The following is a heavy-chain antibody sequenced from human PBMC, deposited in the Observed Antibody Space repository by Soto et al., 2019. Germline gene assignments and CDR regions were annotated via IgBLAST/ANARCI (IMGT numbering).Heavy chain of an antibody. Sequence: QVHLVESGGGVVQPGGSLRLSCAASASIFKGHGMHWVRQAPGKGLEWVAIIRYDGSDEHYGDSVKGRFTIYRDNSKNMLYLQMNSLRAEDTAVYYCARDGVGATTFFGFLAYWGQGTLVTVSS. D-gene: IGHD1-26*01. CDR2: IRYDGSDE. CDR1: ASIFKGHG. CDR3: ARDGVGATTFFGFLAY. V-gene: IGHV3-33*08. J-gene: IGHJ4*02.